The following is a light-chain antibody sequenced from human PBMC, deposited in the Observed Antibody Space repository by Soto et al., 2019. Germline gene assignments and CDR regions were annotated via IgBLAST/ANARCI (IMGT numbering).Light chain of an antibody. CDR2: DAS. CDR3: QQYNSYWT. CDR1: QSISSW. J-gene: IGKJ1*01. V-gene: IGKV1-5*01. Sequence: DIQMTQSPSILSASVGDRVTITCRASQSISSWLAWYQQKPGKAPNLLIYDASSLESGVPSRFSGSGSGTEFTLTISSLQPDDFATYYCQQYNSYWTFGQGTKVDIK.